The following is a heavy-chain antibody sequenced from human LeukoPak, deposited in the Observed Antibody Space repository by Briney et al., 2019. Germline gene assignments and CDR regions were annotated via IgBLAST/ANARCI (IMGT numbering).Heavy chain of an antibody. CDR1: GGSFSGYY. J-gene: IGHJ4*02. Sequence: PSETLSLTCAVYGGSFSGYYWSWVRQPPGRGLEWIGSGYYSGNTYYNPSLKSRVTISLDTSKNQFSLKLTSVTAADTAVYYCARGGPLVVVVGAIYFDYWGQGTPVTVSS. D-gene: IGHD2-15*01. CDR2: GYYSGNT. V-gene: IGHV4-34*01. CDR3: ARGGPLVVVVGAIYFDY.